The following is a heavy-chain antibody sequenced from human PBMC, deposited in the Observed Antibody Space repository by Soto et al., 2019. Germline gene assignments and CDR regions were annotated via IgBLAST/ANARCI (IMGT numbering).Heavy chain of an antibody. CDR1: GYSFTDYG. V-gene: IGHV1-18*01. D-gene: IGHD3-3*01. CDR3: TREGLRFPMDV. CDR2: ISTHNGNR. Sequence: ASVKVSCKASGYSFTDYGISWVRQAPGQGLEWMGWISTHNGNRNNAQKLQGRVTMTTDTSTSTAYMELRSLRSDDTAVYYCTREGLRFPMDVWGQGTTVTVSS. J-gene: IGHJ6*02.